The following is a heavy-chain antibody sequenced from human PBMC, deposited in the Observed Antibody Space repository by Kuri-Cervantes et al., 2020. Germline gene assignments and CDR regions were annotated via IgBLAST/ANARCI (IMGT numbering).Heavy chain of an antibody. CDR3: ARVEGGG. CDR2: IKEDGSEK. Sequence: GGSLRLSCAASGFIFKNYWMSWVRQAPGKGLEWVANIKEDGSEKYYVDSVKGRFTISRDNAKNSVYLQMNSLGVEDTALYYCARVEGGGWGQGTLVTVSS. V-gene: IGHV3-7*01. D-gene: IGHD3-16*01. CDR1: GFIFKNYW. J-gene: IGHJ4*02.